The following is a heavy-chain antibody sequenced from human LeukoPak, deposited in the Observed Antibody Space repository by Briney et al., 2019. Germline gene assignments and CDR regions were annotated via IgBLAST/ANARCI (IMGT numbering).Heavy chain of an antibody. D-gene: IGHD1-20*01. J-gene: IGHJ4*02. V-gene: IGHV3-74*01. CDR1: GFTFSTYW. CDR2: INSDGSST. Sequence: PGGSLRLSCAASGFTFSTYWMHWVRQAPGKGLVWVSRINSDGSSTSYADSVKGRFTISRDNAKNTLYLQMNSLRAEDTAVYYCPRYNWSSAPFDYWGQGTLVTVSS. CDR3: PRYNWSSAPFDY.